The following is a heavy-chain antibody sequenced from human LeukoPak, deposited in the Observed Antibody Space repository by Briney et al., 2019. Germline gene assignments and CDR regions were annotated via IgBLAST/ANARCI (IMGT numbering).Heavy chain of an antibody. J-gene: IGHJ4*02. D-gene: IGHD5-24*01. V-gene: IGHV1-46*01. CDR1: GYTFTSYY. CDR2: INPSGGST. Sequence: ASVKVSCKASGYTFTSYYMHWVRQAPGQGLEWMGIINPSGGSTSYAQKFQGRVTMTTDTSTSTAYMELRSLRSDDTAVYYCASLGWLQVRWGQGTLVTVSS. CDR3: ASLGWLQVR.